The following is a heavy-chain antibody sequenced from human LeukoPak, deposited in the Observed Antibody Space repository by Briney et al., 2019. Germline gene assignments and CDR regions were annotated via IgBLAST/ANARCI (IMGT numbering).Heavy chain of an antibody. V-gene: IGHV4-59*01. CDR2: IYYSGTT. CDR1: GGSISNYY. CDR3: ARGRDGYSSYFDY. D-gene: IGHD5-24*01. Sequence: SETLSLTCTVSGGSISNYYWSWIRQPPGKGLEWIGYIYYSGTTNYNPSLKSRVTISVDTSKNQFSLKLNSVTAADTAVYYCARGRDGYSSYFDYWGQGTLVTVSS. J-gene: IGHJ4*02.